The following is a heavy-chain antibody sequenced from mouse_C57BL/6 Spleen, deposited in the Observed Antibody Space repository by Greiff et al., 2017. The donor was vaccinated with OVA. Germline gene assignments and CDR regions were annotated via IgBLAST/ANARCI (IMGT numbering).Heavy chain of an antibody. D-gene: IGHD1-1*01. Sequence: QVQLKQSGAELVMPGASVKLSCKASGYTFTSYWMHWVKQRPGQGLEWIGEIDPSDSYTNYNQKFKGKSTLTVDKSSSTAYMQLSSLTSEDSAVYYCARGLYGSSRYAMDYWGQGTSVTVSS. CDR2: IDPSDSYT. V-gene: IGHV1-69*01. CDR1: GYTFTSYW. CDR3: ARGLYGSSRYAMDY. J-gene: IGHJ4*01.